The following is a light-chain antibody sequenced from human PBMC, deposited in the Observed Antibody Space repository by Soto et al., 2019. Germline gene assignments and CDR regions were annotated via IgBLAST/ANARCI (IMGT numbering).Light chain of an antibody. CDR1: QSINKY. Sequence: DIPMTQSPSSQSASVGDRVTITCRASQSINKYLNWYQQKPGKAPKLLLYATSTLQSGVPSRFIGGRSETDCTLTISSLQPDDFATYYCQQSFSTPRTVGQGNRVEI. J-gene: IGKJ1*01. CDR2: ATS. CDR3: QQSFSTPRT. V-gene: IGKV1-39*01.